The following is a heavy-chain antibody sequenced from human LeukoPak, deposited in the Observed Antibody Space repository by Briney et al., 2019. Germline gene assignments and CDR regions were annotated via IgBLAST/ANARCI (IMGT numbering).Heavy chain of an antibody. Sequence: GGSLRLSCAASGFTVSSNYMSWVRQAPGKGLEWVSVIYSGGSTYYADSVKGRFTISRDNSKNTLYLQMNSLRAEDTAVYYCARGNDWYCSGGSCYFDYWGQGTLVTVSS. J-gene: IGHJ4*02. V-gene: IGHV3-53*01. CDR1: GFTVSSNY. D-gene: IGHD2-15*01. CDR3: ARGNDWYCSGGSCYFDY. CDR2: IYSGGST.